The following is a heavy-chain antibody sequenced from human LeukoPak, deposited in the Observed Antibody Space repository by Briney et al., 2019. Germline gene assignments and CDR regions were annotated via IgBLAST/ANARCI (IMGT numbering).Heavy chain of an antibody. V-gene: IGHV4-39*07. CDR1: GDSISGSSYY. Sequence: SETLSLTCTVSGDSISGSSYYWGWIRHPPGKGLEWIGSIYHSGSTYYKPSLKSRVTISVDTSKNQFSLKLTSVTAADTAVYYCTRGGYEYSSSPTLAYWGQGILVTVSS. D-gene: IGHD6-6*01. J-gene: IGHJ4*02. CDR3: TRGGYEYSSSPTLAY. CDR2: IYHSGST.